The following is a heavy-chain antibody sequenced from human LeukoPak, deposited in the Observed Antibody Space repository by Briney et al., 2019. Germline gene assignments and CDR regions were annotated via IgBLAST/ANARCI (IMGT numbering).Heavy chain of an antibody. CDR1: GFTVSSNY. J-gene: IGHJ4*02. V-gene: IGHV3-23*01. D-gene: IGHD2-2*01. CDR3: AKDLRYCSSTSCGDY. CDR2: ISGSGGST. Sequence: PGGSLRLSCAASGFTVSSNYMSWVRQAPGKGLEWVSAISGSGGSTYYADSVKGRFTISRDNSKNTLYLQMNSLRAEDTAVYYCAKDLRYCSSTSCGDYWGQGTLVTVSS.